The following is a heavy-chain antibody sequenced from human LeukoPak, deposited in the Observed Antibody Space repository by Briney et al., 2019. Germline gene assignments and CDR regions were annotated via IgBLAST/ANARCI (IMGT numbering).Heavy chain of an antibody. J-gene: IGHJ4*02. D-gene: IGHD3-10*01. Sequence: GGSLRLSCAASGFTFSSYGMHWVRQAPGKGLEWVAVISYDGSNKYYADSVKGRFTISRDNSKNTLYLQMNSLRAEDTAVYYCARATRPAMVRGVIGYWGQGTLVTVSS. V-gene: IGHV3-30*19. CDR1: GFTFSSYG. CDR3: ARATRPAMVRGVIGY. CDR2: ISYDGSNK.